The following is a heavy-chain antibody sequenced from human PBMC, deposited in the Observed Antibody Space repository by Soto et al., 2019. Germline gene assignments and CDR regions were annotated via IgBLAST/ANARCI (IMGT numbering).Heavy chain of an antibody. D-gene: IGHD3-3*01. Sequence: LSLRLSCTASGFTFGDYAMSWFRQAPGKGLEWVGFIRSKAYGGTREYAASVKGRFTISRDDSKTIAYLQMNSLKTEDTAVYYCTRVRFLEWLSGAEFDYWGQGTLVTVSS. V-gene: IGHV3-49*03. J-gene: IGHJ4*02. CDR3: TRVRFLEWLSGAEFDY. CDR2: IRSKAYGGTR. CDR1: GFTFGDYA.